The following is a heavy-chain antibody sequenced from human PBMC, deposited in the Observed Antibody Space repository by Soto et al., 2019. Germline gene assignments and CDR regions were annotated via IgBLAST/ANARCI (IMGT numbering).Heavy chain of an antibody. J-gene: IGHJ4*02. CDR3: ARDIGRGTRDFDY. D-gene: IGHD1-1*01. CDR1: GYTFTGYY. Sequence: ASVKVSCKASGYTFTGYYMHWVRQAPGQGLEWMGWINPNSGGTNYAQKFQGWVTMTRDTSTSTAYMELSRLRSDDTAVYYCARDIGRGTRDFDYWGQGTLVTVSS. V-gene: IGHV1-2*04. CDR2: INPNSGGT.